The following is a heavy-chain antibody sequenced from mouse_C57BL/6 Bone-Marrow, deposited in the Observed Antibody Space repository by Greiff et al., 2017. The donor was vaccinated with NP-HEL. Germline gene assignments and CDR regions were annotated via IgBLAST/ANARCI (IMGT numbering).Heavy chain of an antibody. CDR2: IRLKSDNYAT. CDR3: TGVVVFDY. D-gene: IGHD1-1*02. CDR1: GFTFSNYW. Sequence: EVKLMESGGGLVQPGGSMKLSCVASGFTFSNYWMNWVRQSPEKGLEWVAQIRLKSDNYATHYAESVKGRFTISRDDSKSSVYLQMNNLRAEDTVIYYCTGVVVFDYWGQGTTLTVSS. V-gene: IGHV6-3*01. J-gene: IGHJ2*01.